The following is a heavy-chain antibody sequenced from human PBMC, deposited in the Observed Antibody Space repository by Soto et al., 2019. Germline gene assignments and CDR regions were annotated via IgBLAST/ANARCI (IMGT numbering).Heavy chain of an antibody. CDR1: GYTLTELS. V-gene: IGHV1-24*01. CDR2: FDPEDGET. CDR3: ASKDPDELLDAFDI. Sequence: ASVKVSCKVSGYTLTELSMHWVRQAPGKGLEWMGGFDPEDGETIYAQKFQGRVTMTEDTSTDTAYMELSSLRSEDTAVYYCASKDPDELLDAFDIWGQGTMVTVSS. J-gene: IGHJ3*02. D-gene: IGHD1-7*01.